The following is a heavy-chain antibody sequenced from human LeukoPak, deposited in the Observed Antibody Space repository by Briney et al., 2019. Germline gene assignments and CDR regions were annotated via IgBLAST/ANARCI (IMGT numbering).Heavy chain of an antibody. J-gene: IGHJ4*02. CDR3: ASVLWFGGIFFDY. CDR1: GFTFSSFW. D-gene: IGHD3-10*01. Sequence: GGSLRLSCAASGFTFSSFWMSWVRQAAGEGLEWGANIKQGGDEKYYVDSVNGRFTISRDNTTNSLYLQMNSLRAEDTAVYYCASVLWFGGIFFDYWGEGTLVTVSS. CDR2: IKQGGDEK. V-gene: IGHV3-7*03.